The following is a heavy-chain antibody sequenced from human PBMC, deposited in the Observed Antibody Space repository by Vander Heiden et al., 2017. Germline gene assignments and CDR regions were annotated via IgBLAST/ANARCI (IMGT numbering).Heavy chain of an antibody. CDR3: ARYPYYSGYDW. D-gene: IGHD5-12*01. CDR1: GFTFSRFH. Sequence: EVQVVESGGGCGQQGGALRLSCADSGFTFSRFHMNGVRQAPGKGLEWVAYIDAGGTHTYYAECVKGRFTISRDNAKNSLYLQMNSLRAEDTAIYYCARYPYYSGYDWWGQGALVTVSS. CDR2: IDAGGTHT. V-gene: IGHV3-48*03. J-gene: IGHJ4*01.